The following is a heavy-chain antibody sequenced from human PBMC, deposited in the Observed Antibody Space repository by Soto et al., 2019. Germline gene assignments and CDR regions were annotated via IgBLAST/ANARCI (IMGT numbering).Heavy chain of an antibody. D-gene: IGHD4-17*01. CDR3: ARGRTTKNWFDP. Sequence: PXETLSLTCAVDGWSFSGYYWSWIRQPPGKGLEWIGEINHSGSTNYNPSLKSRVTISVDTSKNQFSLKLSSVTAADTAVYYCARGRTTKNWFDPWGQGPLVTVS. J-gene: IGHJ5*02. CDR2: INHSGST. CDR1: GWSFSGYY. V-gene: IGHV4-34*01.